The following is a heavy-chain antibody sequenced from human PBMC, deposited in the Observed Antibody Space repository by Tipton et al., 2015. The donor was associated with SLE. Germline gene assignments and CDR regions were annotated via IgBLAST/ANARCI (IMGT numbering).Heavy chain of an antibody. D-gene: IGHD5-18*01. CDR2: ISYDGSNK. J-gene: IGHJ4*02. V-gene: IGHV3-30-3*01. Sequence: SLRLSCAASGFTFSSYAMHWVRQAPGKGLEWVAVISYDGSNKYYADSVKGRFTISRDNSKNTLYLQMNSLRAEDTAVYYCAGRGYSYGFDYWGQGTLVTVSS. CDR1: GFTFSSYA. CDR3: AGRGYSYGFDY.